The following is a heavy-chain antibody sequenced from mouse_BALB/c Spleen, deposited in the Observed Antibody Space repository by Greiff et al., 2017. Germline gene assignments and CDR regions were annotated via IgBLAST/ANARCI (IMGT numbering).Heavy chain of an antibody. V-gene: IGHV3-1*02. D-gene: IGHD1-1*01. CDR1: GYSITSGYS. Sequence: ESGPDLVKPSQSLSLTCTVTGYSITSGYSWHWIRQFPGNKLEWMGYIHYSGSTNYNPSLKSRISITRDTSKNQFFLQLNSVTTEDTATYYSARGLGYYYGSSYYFDYWGQGTTLTVSS. CDR2: IHYSGST. J-gene: IGHJ2*01. CDR3: ARGLGYYYGSSYYFDY.